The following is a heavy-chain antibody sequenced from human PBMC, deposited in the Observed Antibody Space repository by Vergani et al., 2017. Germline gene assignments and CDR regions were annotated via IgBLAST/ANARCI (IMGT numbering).Heavy chain of an antibody. D-gene: IGHD3-22*01. CDR3: AADEYYYDSSGYYFGGTLGY. J-gene: IGHJ4*02. CDR1: GFTFTSSA. V-gene: IGHV1-58*01. CDR2: IVVGSGNT. Sequence: QMQLVQSGPEVKKPGTSVKVSCKASGFTFTSSAVQWVRQARGQRLEWIGWIVVGSGNTTYAQKFQERVTITRAMSTSTAYMGLSSLRSEDTAVYYCAADEYYYDSSGYYFGGTLGYWGQGTLVTVSS.